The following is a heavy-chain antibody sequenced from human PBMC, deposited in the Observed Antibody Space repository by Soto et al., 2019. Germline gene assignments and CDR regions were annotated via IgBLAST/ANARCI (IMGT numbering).Heavy chain of an antibody. V-gene: IGHV1-18*01. CDR3: ARDYYDSSGYSNWFDP. J-gene: IGHJ5*02. D-gene: IGHD3-22*01. CDR1: GYTFTSYG. CDR2: ISAYNGNT. Sequence: ASVKVSCKASGYTFTSYGISWVRQAPGQGLEWMGWISAYNGNTNYAQKLQGRVTMTTDTSTSTAYMDLRSLRSDDTAVYYCARDYYDSSGYSNWFDPWGQGTLVTVS.